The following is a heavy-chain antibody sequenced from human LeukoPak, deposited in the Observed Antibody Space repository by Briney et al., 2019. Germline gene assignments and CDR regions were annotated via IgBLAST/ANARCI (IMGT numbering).Heavy chain of an antibody. Sequence: SVTVSCKASGGTFSSYAISCVRQAPGQGLEWMGGIIPIFGTANYAQNFPGRVTLTADESTSTAYMELSSLRSEDTAVYYCARDVEGYCSSTRCAIDYWGQGTLVTVSS. D-gene: IGHD2-2*01. CDR1: GGTFSSYA. J-gene: IGHJ4*02. CDR2: IIPIFGTA. V-gene: IGHV1-69*13. CDR3: ARDVEGYCSSTRCAIDY.